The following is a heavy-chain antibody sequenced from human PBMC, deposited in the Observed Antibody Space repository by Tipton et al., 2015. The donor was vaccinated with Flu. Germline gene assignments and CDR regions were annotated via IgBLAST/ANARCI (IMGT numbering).Heavy chain of an antibody. CDR2: IKRDESEK. J-gene: IGHJ3*01. D-gene: IGHD2-21*01. V-gene: IGHV3-7*01. Sequence: SLRLSCAASGFTFTNYWMSWVRQAPGKGLEWVANIKRDESEKYYVDSVKGRFTISRDNAKNSLFLQMDSLRADDTAVYYCVRESDCSGDCYHDAFDVWGHGTMVTVSS. CDR1: GFTFTNYW. CDR3: VRESDCSGDCYHDAFDV.